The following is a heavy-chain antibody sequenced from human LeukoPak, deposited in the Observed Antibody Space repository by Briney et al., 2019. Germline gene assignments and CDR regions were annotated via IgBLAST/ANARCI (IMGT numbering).Heavy chain of an antibody. Sequence: GGSLRLSCVAPGFTFSSYDMSWVRQAPGKGLEWVSAISGSGGSIYYPDSVKGRFTISRDNSKNAVYLQMNSLRAEDTAIYYCARDKYSTSPQDHWGQGTLVSVSS. D-gene: IGHD2/OR15-2a*01. J-gene: IGHJ4*02. CDR2: ISGSGGSI. CDR3: ARDKYSTSPQDH. V-gene: IGHV3-23*01. CDR1: GFTFSSYD.